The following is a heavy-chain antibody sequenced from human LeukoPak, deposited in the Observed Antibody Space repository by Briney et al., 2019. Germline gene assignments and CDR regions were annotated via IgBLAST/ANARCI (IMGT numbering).Heavy chain of an antibody. D-gene: IGHD2-2*01. CDR1: GYTFTGYY. J-gene: IGHJ4*02. V-gene: IGHV1-2*06. CDR3: ARPPPRGILPAAKYSQGDY. Sequence: ASVKVSCKASGYTFTGYYMHWVRQAPGQGLEWMGRINPNSGGTNYAQKFQGRVTMTRDTSISTAYMELSRLRSDDTAVYYCARPPPRGILPAAKYSQGDYWGQGTLVTVSS. CDR2: INPNSGGT.